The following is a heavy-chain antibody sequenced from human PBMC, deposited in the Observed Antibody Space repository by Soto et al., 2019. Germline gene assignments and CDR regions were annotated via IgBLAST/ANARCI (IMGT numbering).Heavy chain of an antibody. CDR2: ISPQTGGT. V-gene: IGHV1-2*02. Sequence: VASVKVSCKGSGYTFTGYYIHWLRHTPGQGPEWMGEISPQTGGTKYAQKYQGRVTMHRDTSITTVYMELSKRSPDDTAVYYCGRGRSGELVIFYWGQGTLVTVSS. D-gene: IGHD1-26*01. CDR3: GRGRSGELVIFY. CDR1: GYTFTGYY. J-gene: IGHJ4*02.